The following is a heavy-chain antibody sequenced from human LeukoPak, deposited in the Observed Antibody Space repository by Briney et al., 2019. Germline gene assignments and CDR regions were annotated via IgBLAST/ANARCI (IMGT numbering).Heavy chain of an antibody. Sequence: PSQTLSLTCTVSGGSISSGGYYWRWIRQPPGKGLEWIVEINHSGSTKNSPSLKSRVTISVDTSKNQFSLKLRSVTAADTAVYYCARGANYYDSSGYSATFDYWGQGTLVTVSS. CDR3: ARGANYYDSSGYSATFDY. V-gene: IGHV4-39*07. CDR2: INHSGST. D-gene: IGHD3-22*01. CDR1: GGSISSGGYY. J-gene: IGHJ4*02.